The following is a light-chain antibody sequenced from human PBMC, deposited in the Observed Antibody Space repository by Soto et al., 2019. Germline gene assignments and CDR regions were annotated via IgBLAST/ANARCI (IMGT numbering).Light chain of an antibody. CDR2: GAS. Sequence: EMVLTQSPFTLSVSPGEGATLSCRASQSVGSSLAWYQQKPGQPPRILIFGASTRVTGVPARFSGSGSGTEFTLTISSLQSEDFAVYYCQQYNNWPLTFGGGTKVDI. V-gene: IGKV3-15*01. CDR3: QQYNNWPLT. CDR1: QSVGSS. J-gene: IGKJ4*01.